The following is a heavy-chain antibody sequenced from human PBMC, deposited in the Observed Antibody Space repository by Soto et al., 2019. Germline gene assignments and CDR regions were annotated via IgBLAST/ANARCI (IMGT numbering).Heavy chain of an antibody. V-gene: IGHV4-30-4*01. Sequence: QVQLQESGPGLVKPSQPLSLTCAVSGGSISSRDYYWSWIRQPPGKGLEWIGYIYYSGSTYYNPSLKSRVTISVDTSKNQFSLKLSSVTAADTAVYYCARGDYYDSSSFDYWGQGTLVTVSS. CDR3: ARGDYYDSSSFDY. CDR2: IYYSGST. J-gene: IGHJ4*02. CDR1: GGSISSRDYY. D-gene: IGHD3-22*01.